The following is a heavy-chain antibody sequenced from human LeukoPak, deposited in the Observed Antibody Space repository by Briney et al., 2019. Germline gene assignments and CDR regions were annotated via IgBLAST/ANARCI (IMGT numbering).Heavy chain of an antibody. J-gene: IGHJ5*02. Sequence: GASVKVSCKASGGTFSSYAISWVRQAPGQGPEWMGGIIPIFGTANYAQKFQGRVTITADESTSTAYMELSSLRSEDTAVYYCAREGLGGYYYDSSGYYTNWFDPWGQGTLVTVSS. V-gene: IGHV1-69*13. CDR1: GGTFSSYA. CDR2: IIPIFGTA. CDR3: AREGLGGYYYDSSGYYTNWFDP. D-gene: IGHD3-22*01.